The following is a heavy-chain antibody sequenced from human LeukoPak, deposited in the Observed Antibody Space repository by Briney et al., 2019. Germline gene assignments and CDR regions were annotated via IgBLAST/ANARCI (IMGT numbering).Heavy chain of an antibody. D-gene: IGHD3-16*01. CDR3: AKDLGVRNNDY. J-gene: IGHJ4*02. V-gene: IGHV3-23*01. CDR1: GFTFSSYA. CDR2: ISGSGGST. Sequence: GGSLRLSCAASGFTFSSYAMGWVRQAPGKGLEWVSAISGSGGSTYYADSVKGRFTISRDNSKNTLYLQMNSLRAEDTAAYYCAKDLGVRNNDYWGQGTLVTVSS.